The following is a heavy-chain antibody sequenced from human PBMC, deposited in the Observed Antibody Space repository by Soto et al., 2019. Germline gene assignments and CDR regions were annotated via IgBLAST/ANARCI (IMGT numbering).Heavy chain of an antibody. J-gene: IGHJ3*02. D-gene: IGHD3-16*02. CDR3: ATARYDYVWGSYRSDAFDI. CDR2: FDPEDGET. V-gene: IGHV1-24*01. CDR1: GYTLTELS. Sequence: ASVKVSCKVSGYTLTELSMHWVRQAPGRGLEWMGGFDPEDGETIYAQKFQGRVTMTEDTSTDTAYMELSSLRSEDTAVYYCATARYDYVWGSYRSDAFDIWGQGTIVTVSS.